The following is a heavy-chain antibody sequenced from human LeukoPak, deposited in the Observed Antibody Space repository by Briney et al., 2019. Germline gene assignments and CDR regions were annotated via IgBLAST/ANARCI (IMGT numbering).Heavy chain of an antibody. V-gene: IGHV4-59*01. D-gene: IGHD1-26*01. J-gene: IGHJ5*02. CDR3: ARGKWDNWFDP. Sequence: SETLSLTCTVSGGSMSDFYWSWVRRPPGKDLEWIGYIYNSGNTNYNPSLKSRVTISVDASKNHFSLEVRSVTAADTAVYYCARGKWDNWFDPWGQGILVTVSS. CDR1: GGSMSDFY. CDR2: IYNSGNT.